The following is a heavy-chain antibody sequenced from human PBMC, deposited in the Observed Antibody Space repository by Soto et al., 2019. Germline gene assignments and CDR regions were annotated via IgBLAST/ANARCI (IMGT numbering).Heavy chain of an antibody. Sequence: ASVKVSCKASGYTFTCYYMHWVRQAPGQGLEWMGWINPNSGGTNYAQKFQGRVTMTEDTSTDTAYMELSSLRSEDTAVYYCATASIVVVPAAGMWFDPWGQGTLVTVSS. D-gene: IGHD2-2*01. V-gene: IGHV1-2*02. CDR1: GYTFTCYY. J-gene: IGHJ5*02. CDR3: ATASIVVVPAAGMWFDP. CDR2: INPNSGGT.